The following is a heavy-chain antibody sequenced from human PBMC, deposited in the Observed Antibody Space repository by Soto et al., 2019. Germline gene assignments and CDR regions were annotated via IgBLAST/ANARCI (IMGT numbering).Heavy chain of an antibody. V-gene: IGHV3-74*03. Sequence: EVQLVESGGDLVQPGGSLSLSCAASGFTFSGHWMHWVRQVSGKGLEWVSRINTDGGSSAYADSVKGRFTISRDNAKNTLYLQMNGLRVEDTAVYYCAREAGYCSRTSCYRRAFDTWGQGTTVTVSS. CDR3: AREAGYCSRTSCYRRAFDT. J-gene: IGHJ3*02. CDR1: GFTFSGHW. CDR2: INTDGGSS. D-gene: IGHD2-2*01.